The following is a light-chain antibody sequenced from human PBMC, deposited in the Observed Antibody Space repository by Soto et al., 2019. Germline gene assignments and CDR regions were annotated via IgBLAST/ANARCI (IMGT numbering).Light chain of an antibody. V-gene: IGKV3-15*01. J-gene: IGKJ1*01. CDR2: GAS. CDR3: QQYNSWPRT. CDR1: QSVSSN. Sequence: ETVMTQSPATLSLSPGERATLSCRASQSVSSNLAWYQQKPGQAPRLLIYGASTRATGIPARFSGSGSGTEFTLTISSLQSEDFAVYYCQQYNSWPRTFGQGTKVEIK.